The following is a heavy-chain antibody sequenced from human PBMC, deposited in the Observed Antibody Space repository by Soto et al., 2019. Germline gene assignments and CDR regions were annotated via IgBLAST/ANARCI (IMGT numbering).Heavy chain of an antibody. J-gene: IGHJ6*02. CDR3: AVRESQGDYYYYGMDV. CDR1: GGTFSSYA. Sequence: GASVKVSCKASGGTFSSYAISWVRQAPGQGLEWMGGIIPIFGTANYAQKFQGRVTITADKSTSTAYMELSSLRSEDTAVYYCAVRESQGDYYYYGMDVWGQGTTVTVSS. V-gene: IGHV1-69*06. CDR2: IIPIFGTA. D-gene: IGHD3-10*01.